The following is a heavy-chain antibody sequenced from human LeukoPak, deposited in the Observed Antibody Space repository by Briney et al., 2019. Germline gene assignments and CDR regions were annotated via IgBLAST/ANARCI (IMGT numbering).Heavy chain of an antibody. CDR3: ARHSSGWYRGDAFDI. V-gene: IGHV3-23*01. CDR1: GFTFSSYA. J-gene: IGHJ3*02. CDR2: ISGSGGST. Sequence: GGSLRLSCAASGFTFSSYAMSWVRQAPGKGLEWVSAISGSGGSTYYADSVKGRFTISRVNSKNTLYLQMNSLRAEDTAVYYCARHSSGWYRGDAFDIWGQGTMVTASS. D-gene: IGHD6-19*01.